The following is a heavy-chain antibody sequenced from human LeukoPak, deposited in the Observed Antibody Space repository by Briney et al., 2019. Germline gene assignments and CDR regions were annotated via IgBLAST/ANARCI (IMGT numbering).Heavy chain of an antibody. Sequence: PGGSLRLSCAASGFTVSSNYMSWVRQAPGKGREWVSVIYSGGSTYYADSVKGRFTISRDNSKNTLYLQMNSLRAEDTAVYYCARDRRREGYNMDYWGQGTLVTVSS. CDR2: IYSGGST. D-gene: IGHD5-24*01. CDR3: ARDRRREGYNMDY. V-gene: IGHV3-66*01. J-gene: IGHJ4*02. CDR1: GFTVSSNY.